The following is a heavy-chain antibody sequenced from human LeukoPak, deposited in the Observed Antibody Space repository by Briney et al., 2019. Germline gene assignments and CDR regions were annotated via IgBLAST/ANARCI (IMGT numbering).Heavy chain of an antibody. CDR2: IQQDGGEK. CDR3: VRDPHYDSSGYYHSFDS. Sequence: PGGSLRLSCAASGFTLRRYWMSWVRRAPGKGLEWVANIQQDGGEKYYVDSVKGRFTISRDNAKNSLYLQMNSLRAEDTAVYYCVRDPHYDSSGYYHSFDSWGQGTLVTVSS. V-gene: IGHV3-7*01. D-gene: IGHD3-22*01. CDR1: GFTLRRYW. J-gene: IGHJ4*02.